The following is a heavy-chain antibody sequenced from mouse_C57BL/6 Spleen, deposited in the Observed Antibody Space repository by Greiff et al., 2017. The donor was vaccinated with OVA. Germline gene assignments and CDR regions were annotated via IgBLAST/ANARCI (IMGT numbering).Heavy chain of an antibody. CDR3: ARYGNYDYYAMDY. V-gene: IGHV1-55*01. J-gene: IGHJ4*01. CDR1: GYTFTSYW. D-gene: IGHD2-1*01. CDR2: IYPGSGST. Sequence: QVHVKQPGAELVKPGASVKMSCKASGYTFTSYWITWVKQRPGPGLEWIGDIYPGSGSTNYNEKFKSKATLTVDTSSSTAYMQLSSLTSEDSAVYYCARYGNYDYYAMDYWGQGTSVTVSS.